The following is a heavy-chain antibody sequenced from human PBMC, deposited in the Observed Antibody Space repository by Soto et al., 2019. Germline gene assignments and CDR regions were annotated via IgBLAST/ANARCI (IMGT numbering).Heavy chain of an antibody. Sequence: QITLKESGPTLVKPTQTLTLTCTFSGFSLSTSGVGVGWIRQSPGKALEWLALIYWDDDKRYSPSLKSRLTITKDTSKNQVVLTMTNMDPVDTATYYCALGYQLYPPNWFDPWGQGTLVTVSS. D-gene: IGHD2-2*01. CDR1: GFSLSTSGVG. CDR3: ALGYQLYPPNWFDP. V-gene: IGHV2-5*02. CDR2: IYWDDDK. J-gene: IGHJ5*02.